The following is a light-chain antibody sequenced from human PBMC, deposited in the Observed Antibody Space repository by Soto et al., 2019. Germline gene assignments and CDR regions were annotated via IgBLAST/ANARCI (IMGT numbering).Light chain of an antibody. CDR2: EVT. CDR1: SSDIGASNS. Sequence: QSALTQPPSASGSPGQSVTISCAGSSSDIGASNSVSWYQQHPGKAPKLLISEVTKRPSGVPDRFSGSKSGNTVSLTVSGLQADDEADYYCGSKAGSNKHVVFGGGTKLTVL. J-gene: IGLJ2*01. V-gene: IGLV2-8*01. CDR3: GSKAGSNKHVV.